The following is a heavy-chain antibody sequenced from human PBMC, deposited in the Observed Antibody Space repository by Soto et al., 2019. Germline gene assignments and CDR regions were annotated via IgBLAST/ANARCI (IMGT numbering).Heavy chain of an antibody. J-gene: IGHJ3*01. CDR3: AREDTSAPNAFDV. V-gene: IGHV4-30-4*01. CDR1: GGSMSSGDSY. Sequence: QVQLHESGPGLVKPSQTLSLTCTVSGGSMSSGDSYWSWIRQPPGKGLEWIGYISYSGNSFYNQSLKSRVTISVNTSKNQFSLKTTSVTAADTAVYYCAREDTSAPNAFDVWGQGTMVTVSS. D-gene: IGHD5-18*01. CDR2: ISYSGNS.